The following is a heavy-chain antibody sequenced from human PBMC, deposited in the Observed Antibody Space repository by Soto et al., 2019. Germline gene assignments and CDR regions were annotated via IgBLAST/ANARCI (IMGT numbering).Heavy chain of an antibody. J-gene: IGHJ4*02. CDR1: GFNFSSYG. Sequence: GGSLRLSYAASGFNFSSYGMHWIRQAPGKGLEWVAVISYDGSNKYYADSVKGRFTISRDNSKNTLYLQMNSLRAEDTAVYYCAKDRSYSSGWYIFGYWGQGTLVNVSS. D-gene: IGHD6-19*01. CDR2: ISYDGSNK. V-gene: IGHV3-30*18. CDR3: AKDRSYSSGWYIFGY.